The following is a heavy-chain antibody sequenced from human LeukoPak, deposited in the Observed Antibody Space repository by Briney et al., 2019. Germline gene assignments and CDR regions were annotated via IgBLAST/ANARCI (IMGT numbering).Heavy chain of an antibody. D-gene: IGHD6-19*01. Sequence: SETLSLTCTVSGGSISSYYWSWIRQPAGKGLEWIGRIYTSGSTNYNPSLKSRVTMSVDTSKNQFSLKLSSVTAADTAVYYCARGKVVAGTPGQNSWDYWGQGTLVTVSS. CDR1: GGSISSYY. V-gene: IGHV4-4*07. J-gene: IGHJ4*02. CDR2: IYTSGST. CDR3: ARGKVVAGTPGQNSWDY.